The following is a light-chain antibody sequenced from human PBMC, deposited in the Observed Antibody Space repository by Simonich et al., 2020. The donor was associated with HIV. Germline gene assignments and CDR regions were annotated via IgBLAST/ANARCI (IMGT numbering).Light chain of an antibody. CDR2: GAS. J-gene: IGKJ2*01. CDR3: QQYNNWPRT. V-gene: IGKV3-15*01. CDR1: QSVNTN. Sequence: MTQSPSTLSASVGDRVTITCRASQSVNTNLAWYQQKPGPAPRLLIYGASTRATGIPARFSGSGSGTEFTLTISSLQSEDFAVYYCQQYNNWPRTFGQGTKLEIK.